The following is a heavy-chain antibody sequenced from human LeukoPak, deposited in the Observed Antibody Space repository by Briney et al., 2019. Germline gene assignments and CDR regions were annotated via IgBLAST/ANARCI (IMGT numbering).Heavy chain of an antibody. CDR3: ARALRDYYYYYYMDA. D-gene: IGHD3-16*02. J-gene: IGHJ6*03. CDR2: IIPIFGTA. CDR1: GGTFSSYA. V-gene: IGHV1-69*06. Sequence: GASVKVSCKASGGTFSSYAISWVRQAPGQGLEWMGGIIPIFGTANYAQKFQGRVTITADKSTSTAYMELSSLRSEDTAVYYCARALRDYYYYYYMDAWGKGTTVTVSS.